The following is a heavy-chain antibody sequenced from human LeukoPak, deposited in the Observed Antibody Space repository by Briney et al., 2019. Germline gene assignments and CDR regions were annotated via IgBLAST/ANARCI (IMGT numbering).Heavy chain of an antibody. J-gene: IGHJ4*02. CDR3: ARDRVQAKNLAFDY. CDR1: GYTFTSYG. CDR2: IIPIFGTA. V-gene: IGHV1-69*05. D-gene: IGHD1-1*01. Sequence: SVKVSCKASGYTFTSYGISWVRQAPGQGLEWMGRIIPIFGTANYAQKFQGRVTITTDESTSTAYMELSSLRSEDTAVYYCARDRVQAKNLAFDYWGQGTLVTVSS.